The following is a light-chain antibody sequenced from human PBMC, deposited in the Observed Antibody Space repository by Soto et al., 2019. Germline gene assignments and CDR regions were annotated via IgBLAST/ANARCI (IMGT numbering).Light chain of an antibody. CDR1: QGMGDT. V-gene: IGKV3-15*01. J-gene: IGKJ4*01. CDR2: DTS. CDR3: QHYVTWPLT. Sequence: EIVMTQSPATLPVSPGEGATLSCRASQGMGDTLAWYQQKPGQTPRLLIYDTSIRATGVPARFSGSRSGAEFTLTISSLQSEDFAVYYCQHYVTWPLTFGGGTKVESK.